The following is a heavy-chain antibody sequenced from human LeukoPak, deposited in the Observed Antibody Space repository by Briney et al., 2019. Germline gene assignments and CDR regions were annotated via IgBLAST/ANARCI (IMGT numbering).Heavy chain of an antibody. J-gene: IGHJ4*02. CDR3: ARDPTAAAIDY. CDR1: GGSISSSSYY. Sequence: AETLSLTCTVSGGSISSSSYYSGWIRQPPGKGLEWIGSIYYSGSTYYNPSLKSRVTISVDTSKNQFSLKLSSVTAADTAVYYCARDPTAAAIDYWGQGTLVTVSS. CDR2: IYYSGST. V-gene: IGHV4-39*07. D-gene: IGHD6-13*01.